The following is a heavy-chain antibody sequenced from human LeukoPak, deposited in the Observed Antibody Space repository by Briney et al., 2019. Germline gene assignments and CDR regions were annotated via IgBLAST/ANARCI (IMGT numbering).Heavy chain of an antibody. Sequence: QPGGSLRLSCAASGFTVSSNYMSWVRQAPGKGLEWVSVIYSGGSTYYADSVKGRFTISRDNSKNTLYLQMNSLRAEDTAVYYCARAPGDWGDYYYYGMDVWGQGTTVTVSS. CDR3: ARAPGDWGDYYYYGMDV. D-gene: IGHD2-21*02. J-gene: IGHJ6*02. CDR2: IYSGGST. CDR1: GFTVSSNY. V-gene: IGHV3-53*01.